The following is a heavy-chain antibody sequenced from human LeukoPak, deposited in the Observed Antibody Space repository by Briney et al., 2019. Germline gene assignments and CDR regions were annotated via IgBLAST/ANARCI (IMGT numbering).Heavy chain of an antibody. J-gene: IGHJ4*02. CDR1: GYSFTGYY. CDR2: IKPSSGGT. CDR3: ARAPTKAGSGYDSYYFDY. Sequence: GASVKVSCKASGYSFTGYYMHWVRQAPGQGLEWMGWIKPSSGGTNYAQKFQGRVTMTRDTSISTAYMELSRLRSDDTAVYYCARAPTKAGSGYDSYYFDYWGQGTLVTVSS. D-gene: IGHD5-12*01. V-gene: IGHV1-2*02.